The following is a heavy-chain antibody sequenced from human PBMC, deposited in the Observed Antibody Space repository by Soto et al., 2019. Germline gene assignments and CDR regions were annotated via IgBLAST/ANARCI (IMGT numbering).Heavy chain of an antibody. CDR1: RYTFTSYG. D-gene: IGHD7-27*01. CDR2: INAYNGNT. CDR3: AGDLKLGLAAG. J-gene: IGHJ4*02. Sequence: QVQLVQSGAEVKKPGASVKVSCKASRYTFTSYGISWVRQAPGQGLEWMGWINAYNGNTNYAQKLQGRVTMTTDTTTSTDYVELRRQTHDDTAVYSCAGDLKLGLAAGWGQGTPVTVSS. V-gene: IGHV1-18*01.